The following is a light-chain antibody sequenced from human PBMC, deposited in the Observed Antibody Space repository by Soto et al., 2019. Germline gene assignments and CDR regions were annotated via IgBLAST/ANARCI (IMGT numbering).Light chain of an antibody. CDR3: QQYYSIPPT. Sequence: DIVMTQSPDSLAVSLVERATVNFKSSQSLLYSSNNKNYLTWYQHKPGQPPKLLIYWASTRKSGVPDRFSGSGSGTDFTLTISSLQAEDVAVYYCQQYYSIPPTFGGGTKVDIK. CDR1: QSLLYSSNNKNY. CDR2: WAS. V-gene: IGKV4-1*01. J-gene: IGKJ4*01.